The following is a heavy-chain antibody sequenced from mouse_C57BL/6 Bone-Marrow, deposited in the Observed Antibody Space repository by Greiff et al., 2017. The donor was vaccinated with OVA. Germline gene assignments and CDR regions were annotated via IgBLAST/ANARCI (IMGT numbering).Heavy chain of an antibody. J-gene: IGHJ1*03. CDR1: GYTFTDYN. CDR3: ARRMDYGSSDLGYFDG. V-gene: IGHV1-18*01. CDR2: INPNNGGT. D-gene: IGHD1-1*01. Sequence: VQLQQSGPELVKPGASVKIPCKASGYTFTDYNMDWVKQSHGKSLEWIGDINPNNGGTIYNQKFKGKATLTVDKSSSTAYMELRSLTSEDSAVYYCARRMDYGSSDLGYFDGWGTGTTVTVAS.